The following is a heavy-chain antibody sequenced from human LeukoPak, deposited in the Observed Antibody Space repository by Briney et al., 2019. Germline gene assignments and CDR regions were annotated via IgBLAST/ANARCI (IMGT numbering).Heavy chain of an antibody. CDR1: GFTFSSYA. J-gene: IGHJ3*02. CDR2: ISGSGGST. Sequence: PGGSLRLSCAASGFTFSSYAMSWVRQAPGKGLEWVSAISGSGGSTYYADSVEGRFTISRDNSKNTLYLQMNSLRAEDTAVYYCANSLGYSYGSGAFDIWGQGTMVTVSS. D-gene: IGHD5-18*01. V-gene: IGHV3-23*01. CDR3: ANSLGYSYGSGAFDI.